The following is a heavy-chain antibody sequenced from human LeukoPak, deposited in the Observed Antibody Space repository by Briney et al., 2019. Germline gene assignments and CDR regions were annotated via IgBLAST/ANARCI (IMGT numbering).Heavy chain of an antibody. J-gene: IGHJ5*02. CDR3: ARDIWGYGYGVWWFDP. D-gene: IGHD4-17*01. CDR1: GGSISSYY. CDR2: IYTSGST. Sequence: SETLSLTCTVSGGSISSYYWSWIRQPAGKGLEWIGRIYTSGSTNYNPSLKSRVTMSVDTSKNQFSLKLSSVTAADTAVYYCARDIWGYGYGVWWFDPWGQGTLVTVSS. V-gene: IGHV4-4*07.